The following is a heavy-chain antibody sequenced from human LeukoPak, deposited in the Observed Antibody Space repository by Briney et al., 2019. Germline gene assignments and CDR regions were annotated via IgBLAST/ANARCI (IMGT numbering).Heavy chain of an antibody. CDR3: AKESANYHDSSLI. J-gene: IGHJ3*02. Sequence: PGGSLRLSCAASGFTFGSYAMSWVRQAPGKSLEWVANIKYDGSQTYYVDSVKGRFTVSRDNAKSSMYLQMNSLGVDDTAVYYCAKESANYHDSSLIWGQGTMVIVSP. CDR1: GFTFGSYA. V-gene: IGHV3-7*01. CDR2: IKYDGSQT. D-gene: IGHD3-22*01.